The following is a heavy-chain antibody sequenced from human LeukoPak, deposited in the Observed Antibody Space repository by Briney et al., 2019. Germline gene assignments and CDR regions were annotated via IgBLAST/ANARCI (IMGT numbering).Heavy chain of an antibody. V-gene: IGHV3-7*01. CDR2: IKQDGSEK. Sequence: PGGSLRLSCAASGFTFSSYWMSWVRQAPGKGLEWVANIKQDGSEKYYVDSVKGRFTISRDNAKNSLYLQMNSLRAEDTAVYYCARGIVEMATADAFDIWGQGTMVTVSS. CDR3: ARGIVEMATADAFDI. D-gene: IGHD5-24*01. CDR1: GFTFSSYW. J-gene: IGHJ3*02.